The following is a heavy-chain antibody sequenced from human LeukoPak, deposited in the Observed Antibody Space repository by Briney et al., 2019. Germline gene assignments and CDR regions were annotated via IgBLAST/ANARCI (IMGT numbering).Heavy chain of an antibody. J-gene: IGHJ1*01. CDR1: GFTFSSYS. V-gene: IGHV3-48*01. CDR2: ISSSTI. D-gene: IGHD6-6*01. CDR3: ARSSIAAPRHKGYFQH. Sequence: GGSLRLSCAASGFTFSSYSMNWVRQAPGKGLEWVSYISSSTIYYAYSLKGRFTISRDNAKNSLYLQMNSLRAEDTAVYYCARSSIAAPRHKGYFQHWGQGTLVTVSS.